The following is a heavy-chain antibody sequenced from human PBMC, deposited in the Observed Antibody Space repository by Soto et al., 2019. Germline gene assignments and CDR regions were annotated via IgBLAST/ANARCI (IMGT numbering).Heavy chain of an antibody. CDR2: IGTHNGDT. D-gene: IGHD3-9*01. CDR1: GYTFTSYG. CDR3: ARGYDILTGLAYYYGMDV. J-gene: IGHJ6*02. V-gene: IGHV1-18*01. Sequence: GASVKVSCKISGYTFTSYGISWVRHAPGQGLEWMGWIGTHNGDTNFAQKFQGRVTLTTDTSTNTAYMDLRSLTSDDTAVYYCARGYDILTGLAYYYGMDVWGQGTTVTVYS.